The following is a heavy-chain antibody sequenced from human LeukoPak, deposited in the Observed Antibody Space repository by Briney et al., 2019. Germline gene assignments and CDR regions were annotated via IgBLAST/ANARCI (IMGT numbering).Heavy chain of an antibody. CDR3: ARRPASKSSGWYSTRYYYYYMDV. Sequence: SETLSLTCTVSGGSISSSSYYWGWIRQPPGKGLEWIGEIYHSGSTNYNPSLKSRVTISVDKSKNQFSLKLSSVTAADTAVYYCARRPASKSSGWYSTRYYYYYMDVWGKGTTVTISS. D-gene: IGHD6-19*01. CDR2: IYHSGST. J-gene: IGHJ6*03. CDR1: GGSISSSSYY. V-gene: IGHV4-39*07.